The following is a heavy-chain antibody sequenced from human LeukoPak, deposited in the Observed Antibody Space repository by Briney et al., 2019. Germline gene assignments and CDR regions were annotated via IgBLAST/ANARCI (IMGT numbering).Heavy chain of an antibody. Sequence: GGSLRLSCAASGFTFSSYGMHWVRQAPGKGLEWVAVISYDGSHKYYADSVKGRFTISKDNSKNTLYLQMNSLRAEDTAVYYCAKGVGNTRGSFDYWGQGTLVTVSS. CDR2: ISYDGSHK. D-gene: IGHD3-10*01. CDR1: GFTFSSYG. J-gene: IGHJ4*02. V-gene: IGHV3-30*18. CDR3: AKGVGNTRGSFDY.